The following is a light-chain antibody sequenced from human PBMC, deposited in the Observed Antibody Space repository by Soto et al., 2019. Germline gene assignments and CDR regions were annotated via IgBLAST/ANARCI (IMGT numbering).Light chain of an antibody. CDR1: QSVSSSY. V-gene: IGKV3-20*01. J-gene: IGKJ5*01. CDR2: GAS. CDR3: QQYGNSMYT. Sequence: ENVFSQSPRPLSFSPRGRATPPSRARQSVSSSYLAWNQQKPGQAPRLLIYGASSRATGIPDRFSGSGSGTDFTLTISRLEPEDFAVYYCQQYGNSMYTFGQGTRLEIK.